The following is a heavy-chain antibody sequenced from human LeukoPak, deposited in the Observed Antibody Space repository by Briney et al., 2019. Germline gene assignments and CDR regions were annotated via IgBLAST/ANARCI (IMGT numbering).Heavy chain of an antibody. CDR3: ARDHSCTNGVCSLGY. D-gene: IGHD2-8*01. Sequence: GGSLRLSCAASGFTFSSYAMHWVRQAPGKGLEWVSAISGSGGSTYYADSVKGRFTISRDNSKNTLYLQMNSLRAEDTAVYYCARDHSCTNGVCSLGYWGQGTLVTVSS. CDR1: GFTFSSYA. CDR2: ISGSGGST. J-gene: IGHJ4*02. V-gene: IGHV3-23*01.